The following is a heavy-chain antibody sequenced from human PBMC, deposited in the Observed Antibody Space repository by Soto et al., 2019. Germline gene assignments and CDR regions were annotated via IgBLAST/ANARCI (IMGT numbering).Heavy chain of an antibody. CDR3: AKTATSGFMIADAFDI. CDR1: GFTFSSYA. CDR2: ISGSGGST. J-gene: IGHJ3*02. V-gene: IGHV3-23*01. Sequence: GGSLRLSCAASGFTFSSYAMSWVRQAPGKGLEWVSAISGSGGSTYYADSVKGRFTISRDNSENTLYLQMNSLRAEDTAVYYCAKTATSGFMIADAFDIWGQGTMVTVSS. D-gene: IGHD3-22*01.